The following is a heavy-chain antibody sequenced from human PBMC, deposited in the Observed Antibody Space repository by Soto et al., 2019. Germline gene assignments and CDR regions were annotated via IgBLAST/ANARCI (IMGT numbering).Heavy chain of an antibody. Sequence: PSETLSLTCTVSGGSISSSSYYWGWIRQPPGKGLEWIGSIYYSGSTYYNPSLKSRVTISVDTSKNHFSLKLSSVTAADTAVYYCARTPIVVVVAATQGGMDYWGQGTLVTVSS. CDR2: IYYSGST. D-gene: IGHD2-15*01. CDR3: ARTPIVVVVAATQGGMDY. J-gene: IGHJ4*02. V-gene: IGHV4-39*01. CDR1: GGSISSSSYY.